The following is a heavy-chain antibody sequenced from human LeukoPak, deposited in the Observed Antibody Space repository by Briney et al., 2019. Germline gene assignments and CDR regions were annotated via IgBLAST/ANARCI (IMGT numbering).Heavy chain of an antibody. D-gene: IGHD4-23*01. J-gene: IGHJ4*02. CDR3: TRGVAVATAYYFDY. Sequence: ASVKVSCKTSGFTFSAYGIAWVRQAPGHGPEWMGWISNHNGNTHYAQKFQGRITVTTDTSTGTASMELRSLKSDDTAVYYCTRGVAVATAYYFDYWGRGTLVTVAS. CDR2: ISNHNGNT. V-gene: IGHV1-18*01. CDR1: GFTFSAYG.